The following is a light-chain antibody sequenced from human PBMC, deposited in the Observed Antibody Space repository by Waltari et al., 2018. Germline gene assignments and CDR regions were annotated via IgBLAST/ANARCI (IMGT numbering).Light chain of an antibody. Sequence: TQPPSVSAAPGQKVTISCSGSSSNIGYNYVSWYQHLPGTAPKLLIYDNNKRPSGIPDRFSGSKSGSSATLGITGLQTGDEADYYCATWDHSLSVVLFGGGTKLTVL. CDR2: DNN. V-gene: IGLV1-51*01. CDR3: ATWDHSLSVVL. J-gene: IGLJ2*01. CDR1: SSNIGYNY.